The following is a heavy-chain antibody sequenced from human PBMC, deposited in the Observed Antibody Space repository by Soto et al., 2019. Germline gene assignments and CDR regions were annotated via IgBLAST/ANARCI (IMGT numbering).Heavy chain of an antibody. Sequence: SETLSLTCIVSGGSVSSSNWWSFVRPPPGKVLEWIGEIYHSGNTTYNPSLKSRATISVDKSENPFSLRLKSVTAADTAVYYCAGVVADYDYSGYYLPWGPGTGVTVSS. CDR2: IYHSGNT. CDR3: AGVVADYDYSGYYLP. D-gene: IGHD3-22*01. J-gene: IGHJ5*02. V-gene: IGHV4-4*02. CDR1: GGSVSSSNW.